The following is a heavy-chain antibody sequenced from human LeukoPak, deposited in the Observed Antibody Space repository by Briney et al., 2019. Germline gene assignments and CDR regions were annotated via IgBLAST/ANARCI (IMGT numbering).Heavy chain of an antibody. CDR1: GYTFTSYG. V-gene: IGHV1-18*01. Sequence: ASVKVSCKASGYTFTSYGISWVRQAPGQGLEWMGWISAYNGNTNYAQKLQGRVTMTTDTSTSTAYMELRSLRSDDTAVYYCAREQGIAAAGTDYYYYMDVWGKGTTVTISS. J-gene: IGHJ6*03. D-gene: IGHD6-13*01. CDR3: AREQGIAAAGTDYYYYMDV. CDR2: ISAYNGNT.